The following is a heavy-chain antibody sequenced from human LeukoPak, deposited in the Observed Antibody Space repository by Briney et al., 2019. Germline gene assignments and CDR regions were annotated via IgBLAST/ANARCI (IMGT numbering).Heavy chain of an antibody. CDR2: IYYSGST. D-gene: IGHD3-22*01. Sequence: SETLSLTCTVSGGSISSYYWSWIRQPPGKGLEWIGYIYYSGSTNYNPSLKSRVTISVDTSKNQFSLKLSSVTAADTAVYYCARYGRITMIVDRQGYFDYWGQGTLVTVSS. V-gene: IGHV4-59*08. CDR3: ARYGRITMIVDRQGYFDY. CDR1: GGSISSYY. J-gene: IGHJ4*02.